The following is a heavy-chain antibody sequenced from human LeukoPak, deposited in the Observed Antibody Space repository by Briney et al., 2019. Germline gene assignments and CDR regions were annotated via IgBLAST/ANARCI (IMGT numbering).Heavy chain of an antibody. CDR1: GGSISSGTYF. Sequence: PSETLSLTCTVSGGSISSGTYFWTWIRQPAGKGLEWIGRIYTSGSTNYNPSLKSRVTISVDTSKNQFSLKLSSVTAADTAVYYCARERQQLVPYYFDYWGQGTLVTVSS. CDR2: IYTSGST. J-gene: IGHJ4*02. V-gene: IGHV4-61*02. CDR3: ARERQQLVPYYFDY. D-gene: IGHD6-13*01.